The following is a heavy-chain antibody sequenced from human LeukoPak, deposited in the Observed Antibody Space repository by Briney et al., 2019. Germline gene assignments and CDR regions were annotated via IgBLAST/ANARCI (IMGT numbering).Heavy chain of an antibody. J-gene: IGHJ5*02. Sequence: GGSLRLSCAASGFTVSSNYMSWVRQAPGKGLEWVSVIYSGGSTYYADSVKGRFTISRDNSKNTLYLQMNSLRAEDTAVYYCAREVSVAGIRGWFDPWGQGTLVTVSS. D-gene: IGHD6-19*01. CDR2: IYSGGST. CDR1: GFTVSSNY. CDR3: AREVSVAGIRGWFDP. V-gene: IGHV3-66*01.